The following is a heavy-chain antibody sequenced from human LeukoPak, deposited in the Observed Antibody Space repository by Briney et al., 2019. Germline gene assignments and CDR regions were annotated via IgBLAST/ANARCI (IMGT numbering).Heavy chain of an antibody. V-gene: IGHV1-18*04. D-gene: IGHD2-2*01. Sequence: GASVKVSCKASGYTFTSYGISWVRQAPGQGLEWMGWISAYNGNTNYAQKLQGRVTMTTDTSTSTAYMELRSLRSDDTAVYYCARDKRPYCSSTSCAGYNWFDPWGRGTLVTVSS. J-gene: IGHJ5*02. CDR1: GYTFTSYG. CDR2: ISAYNGNT. CDR3: ARDKRPYCSSTSCAGYNWFDP.